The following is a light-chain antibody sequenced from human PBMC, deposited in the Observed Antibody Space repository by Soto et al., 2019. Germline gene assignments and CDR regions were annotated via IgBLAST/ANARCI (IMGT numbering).Light chain of an antibody. J-gene: IGKJ1*01. CDR3: QHYNSYSES. CDR1: QTISSW. CDR2: KAS. V-gene: IGKV1-5*03. Sequence: DIQMTQSPSTLSGSVGDRVTITCRASQTISSWLAWYQQKPGKAPKLLIYKASTLKSVVPSRFRGSGSGKEFNLTISSLQPDYFANYYCQHYNSYSESFGQGTKVELK.